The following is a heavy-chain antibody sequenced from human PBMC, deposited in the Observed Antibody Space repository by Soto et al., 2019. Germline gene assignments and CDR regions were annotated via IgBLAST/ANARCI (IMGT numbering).Heavy chain of an antibody. CDR3: AKEGGDYDFWSGYPLIYFDY. Sequence: GGSLRLSCAASGFTFSSYAMSWVRQAPGKGLEWVSAISGSGGSTYYADSVKGRFTISRDNSKNTLYLQMNSLRAEDTAVYYCAKEGGDYDFWSGYPLIYFDYWGQGTLVTVSS. J-gene: IGHJ4*02. V-gene: IGHV3-23*01. CDR2: ISGSGGST. CDR1: GFTFSSYA. D-gene: IGHD3-3*01.